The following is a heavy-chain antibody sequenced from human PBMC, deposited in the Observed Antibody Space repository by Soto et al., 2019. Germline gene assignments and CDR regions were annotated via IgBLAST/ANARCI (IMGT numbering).Heavy chain of an antibody. CDR3: AHRVLRTVFGLVTTTAIYFDF. CDR1: GFSLTTSGVG. V-gene: IGHV2-5*02. J-gene: IGHJ4*02. D-gene: IGHD3-3*01. CDR2: IYWDDDK. Sequence: QITLNESGPTLVKPTQTLTLTCTFSGFSLTTSGVGVGWIRQSPGKAPEWLALIYWDDDKRYSPSLKSRLPITQDTSKNQVVLTMANLDTADTATYYCAHRVLRTVFGLVTTTAIYFDFWGQGTPVAVSS.